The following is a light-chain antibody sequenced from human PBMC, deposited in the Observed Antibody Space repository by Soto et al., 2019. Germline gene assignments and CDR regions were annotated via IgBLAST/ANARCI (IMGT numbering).Light chain of an antibody. CDR3: HPYGSSLRT. V-gene: IGKV3-20*01. J-gene: IGKJ3*01. CDR1: QSVSNNY. Sequence: EIVLTQSPGSLSVSPGEGATLSCRASQSVSNNYLAWYKHKPGQSPRLLIYGASRRITGILDRFRGSGSGTDFTFSISGLEPEDSAVYYCHPYGSSLRTFGPGTKVNI. CDR2: GAS.